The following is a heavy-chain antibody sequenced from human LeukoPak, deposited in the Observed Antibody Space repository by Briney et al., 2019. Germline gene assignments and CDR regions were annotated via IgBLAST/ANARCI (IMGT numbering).Heavy chain of an antibody. CDR2: ISYDGSNK. CDR3: ARDTPYDYGSGKDY. CDR1: GFTFSSYG. J-gene: IGHJ4*02. Sequence: PGGSLRLSCAASGFTFSSYGMHWVRQAPGKGLEWVAVISYDGSNKYYADSVKGRFTISRDNSKNTLYLQMNSLRAEDTAVYYCARDTPYDYGSGKDYWGQGTLVTVSS. D-gene: IGHD3-10*01. V-gene: IGHV3-30*03.